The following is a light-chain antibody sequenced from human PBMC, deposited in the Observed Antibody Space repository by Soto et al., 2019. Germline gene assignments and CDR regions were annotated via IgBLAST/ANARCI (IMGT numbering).Light chain of an antibody. V-gene: IGLV2-14*01. CDR3: SSYSTTSTLV. CDR1: SSDVGGNDY. Sequence: QSVLTQPASVSGSPGQSVTISCTGASSDVGGNDYVSWYQQHPGKAPKLILYEVNNRPSGVSNHFSGSKSGNTASLIISGLQADDEADSYCSSYSTTSTLVFGSGTKLTVL. J-gene: IGLJ1*01. CDR2: EVN.